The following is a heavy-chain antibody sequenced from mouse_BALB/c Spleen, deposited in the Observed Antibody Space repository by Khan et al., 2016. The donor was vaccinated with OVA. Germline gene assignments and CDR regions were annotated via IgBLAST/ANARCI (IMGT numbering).Heavy chain of an antibody. CDR3: ARHQFPLSMDS. CDR2: IWSDGRT. J-gene: IGHJ4*01. V-gene: IGHV2-6-2*01. Sequence: QVQLKQSGPDLVAPSQSLSITCSVSGFSLTSFAIHWVRQPPGKGLEWLVVIWSDGRTTYNSSLKSRLSISNDNSKRQVFLKINSLQTDDTAMYYCARHQFPLSMDSWGQGTSVTVSS. CDR1: GFSLTSFA.